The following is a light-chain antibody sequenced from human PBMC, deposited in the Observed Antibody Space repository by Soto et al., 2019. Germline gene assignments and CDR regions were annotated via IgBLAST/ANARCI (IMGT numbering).Light chain of an antibody. CDR3: QRYGTSLTWT. V-gene: IGKV3-20*01. J-gene: IGKJ1*01. Sequence: EIVLTQSPGTLSLSPGERATLSCRASQSVASSYYLAWYQQKPGQAPRLLIYGASSRATGIPDRFSGSGSETDFTLTISRLEPEDFAVYYCQRYGTSLTWTFGQGTKVEIK. CDR2: GAS. CDR1: QSVASSY.